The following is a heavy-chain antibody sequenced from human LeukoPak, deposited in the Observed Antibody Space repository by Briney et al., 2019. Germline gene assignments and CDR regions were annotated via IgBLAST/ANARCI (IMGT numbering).Heavy chain of an antibody. CDR3: ASSGVATIRGGDYYYYYMDV. J-gene: IGHJ6*03. CDR2: IIPIFGTA. Sequence: ASVKVSCKASGGTFSSYAISWVRQAPGQGLEWMGGIIPIFGTANYAQKFQGRVTITADGSTSTAYMELSSLRSEDTAVYYCASSGVATIRGGDYYYYYMDVWGKGTTVTISS. CDR1: GGTFSSYA. D-gene: IGHD5-12*01. V-gene: IGHV1-69*01.